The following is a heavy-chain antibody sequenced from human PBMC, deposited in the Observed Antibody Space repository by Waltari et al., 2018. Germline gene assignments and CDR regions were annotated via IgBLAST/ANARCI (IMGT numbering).Heavy chain of an antibody. Sequence: QVQLVQSGAEVKKPGSSVKVSCKASGGTFSSYAISWVRQAPGQGLEWMGRIIPSFGTANYAQKFQGRVTITADKSTSTAYMELSSLRSEDTAVYYCARNGPNSSGWYVSWFDPWGQGTLVTVSS. V-gene: IGHV1-69*08. J-gene: IGHJ5*02. CDR1: GGTFSSYA. D-gene: IGHD6-19*01. CDR3: ARNGPNSSGWYVSWFDP. CDR2: IIPSFGTA.